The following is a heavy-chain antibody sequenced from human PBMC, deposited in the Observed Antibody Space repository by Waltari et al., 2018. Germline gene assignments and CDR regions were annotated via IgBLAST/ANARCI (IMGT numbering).Heavy chain of an antibody. J-gene: IGHJ5*02. CDR1: GFNFFDTW. V-gene: IGHV3-15*01. CDR3: ITDPANAYVRWFDP. Sequence: EVQLVESGGGLVKPGGSLRLSCAASGFNFFDTWMTWVRQAPGKGREGVGGIKRSADGGAAEYAAPVNGRFIISRDDSSSTLYLQMNSLKSEDTAVYYCITDPANAYVRWFDPWGQGTLVTVSS. CDR2: IKRSADGGAA. D-gene: IGHD2-2*01.